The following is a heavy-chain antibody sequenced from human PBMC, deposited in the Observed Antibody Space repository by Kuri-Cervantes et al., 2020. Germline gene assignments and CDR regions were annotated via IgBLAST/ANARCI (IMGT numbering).Heavy chain of an antibody. CDR3: AKGRSVNWNYFSGMDV. CDR2: ISYDGSNK. V-gene: IGHV3-30*18. Sequence: GESLKISCAASGFTFSSYGMHWVRQAPGKGLEWVAVISYDGSNKYYADSVKGRFTISRDNSKNTLYLQMNSLRAEDTAVYYCAKGRSVNWNYFSGMDVWGQGTTVTVSS. J-gene: IGHJ6*02. CDR1: GFTFSSYG. D-gene: IGHD1-1*01.